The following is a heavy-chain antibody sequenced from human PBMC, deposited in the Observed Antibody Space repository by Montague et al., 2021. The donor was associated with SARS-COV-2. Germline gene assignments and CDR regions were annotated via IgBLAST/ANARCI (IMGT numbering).Heavy chain of an antibody. CDR3: ARERYSFSLTRGSTWFDP. Sequence: SETLSLTCTFSGGSISTIVNFWGWIRQPPGKGLEWIGSISYTGSTYHNPSLKSRVTMSVDTSKNQFSLKLSSVTAADTAVYYCARERYSFSLTRGSTWFDPWGQGTLVTVSS. V-gene: IGHV4-39*02. D-gene: IGHD3-9*01. CDR1: GGSISTIVNF. CDR2: ISYTGST. J-gene: IGHJ5*02.